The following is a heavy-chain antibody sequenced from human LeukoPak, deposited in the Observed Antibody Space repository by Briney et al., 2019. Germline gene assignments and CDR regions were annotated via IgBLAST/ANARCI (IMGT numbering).Heavy chain of an antibody. V-gene: IGHV1-2*02. D-gene: IGHD2-21*02. CDR2: INPNSGGT. J-gene: IGHJ4*02. CDR1: GYTFIIYG. CDR3: ARARGGDYYFDY. Sequence: GASVKVSCKASGYTFIIYGISWVRQAPGQGLEWMGWINPNSGGTNYAQKFQGRVTMTRDTSISTAYMELSRLRSDDTAVYYCARARGGDYYFDYWGQGTLVTVSS.